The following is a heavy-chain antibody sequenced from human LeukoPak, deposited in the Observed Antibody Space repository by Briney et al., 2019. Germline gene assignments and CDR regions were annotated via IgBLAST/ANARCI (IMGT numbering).Heavy chain of an antibody. Sequence: GGSLRLSCAASGFTFSSLWMTWVRQAPGKGLEWVANINRDGSEKYYVDSVKGRFTISRDSAKNSVYLQMNSLRVEDTAMYYCARDGGVSGYDLLDYWGQGTLVTVSS. V-gene: IGHV3-7*01. CDR2: INRDGSEK. CDR3: ARDGGVSGYDLLDY. CDR1: GFTFSSLW. D-gene: IGHD5-12*01. J-gene: IGHJ4*02.